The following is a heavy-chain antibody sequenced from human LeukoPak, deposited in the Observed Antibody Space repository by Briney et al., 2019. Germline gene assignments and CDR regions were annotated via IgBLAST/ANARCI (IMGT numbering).Heavy chain of an antibody. CDR3: ARVGPYCGGDCYYDY. D-gene: IGHD2-21*02. V-gene: IGHV4-59*01. CDR2: IYYSGST. Sequence: SETLSLTXTVSGGSISSYYWSWIRQPPGKGLEWIGYIYYSGSTNYNPSLKSRVTISVDTSKNQFSLKLSSVTAADTAVYYCARVGPYCGGDCYYDYWGQGTLVTVSS. J-gene: IGHJ4*02. CDR1: GGSISSYY.